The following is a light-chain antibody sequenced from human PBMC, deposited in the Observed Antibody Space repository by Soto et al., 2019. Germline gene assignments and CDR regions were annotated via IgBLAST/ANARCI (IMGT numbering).Light chain of an antibody. Sequence: QSALTQPAPVSGSPGQSITIPCTGTSNDIGGYNYVSWYQQHPGKVTKLMIFDVSYRTSVISDRFSGSKSGNTASLTMAGLQPEDEADYYCSSDGASCTLFGGGSKLTVL. CDR3: SSDGASCTL. CDR2: DVS. V-gene: IGLV2-14*03. J-gene: IGLJ2*01. CDR1: SNDIGGYNY.